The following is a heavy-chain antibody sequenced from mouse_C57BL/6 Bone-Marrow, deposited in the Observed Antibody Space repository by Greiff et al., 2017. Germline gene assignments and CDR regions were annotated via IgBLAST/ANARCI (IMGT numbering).Heavy chain of an antibody. D-gene: IGHD2-12*01. V-gene: IGHV1-55*01. CDR3: ARTHYYTPVAY. CDR1: GYTFTSYW. J-gene: IGHJ3*01. CDR2: IYPVSGST. Sequence: QVQLQQPGAELVKPGASVKMSCKASGYTFTSYWITWVKQRPGQGLEWIGDIYPVSGSTNYNEKFKSKATLTVDTSSSTAYMQLSSLTSEDSAVYSGARTHYYTPVAYWGQGTLVTVSA.